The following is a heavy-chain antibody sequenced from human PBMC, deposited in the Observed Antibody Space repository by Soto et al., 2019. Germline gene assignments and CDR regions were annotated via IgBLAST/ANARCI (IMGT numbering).Heavy chain of an antibody. V-gene: IGHV1-18*04. Sequence: SGKASGYTFTSYGISWVRQAPGQGLEWMGWISAYNGNTNYAQKLQGRVTMTTDTSTSTAYMELRSLRSDDTAVYYCARGGGGGYGHPPLDYYYYYGMDVWGQGTTVTVSS. D-gene: IGHD2-15*01. CDR3: ARGGGGGYGHPPLDYYYYYGMDV. CDR1: GYTFTSYG. J-gene: IGHJ6*02. CDR2: ISAYNGNT.